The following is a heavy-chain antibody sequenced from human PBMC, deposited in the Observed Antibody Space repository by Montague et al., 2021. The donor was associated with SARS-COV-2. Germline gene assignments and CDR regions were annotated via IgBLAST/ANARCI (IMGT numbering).Heavy chain of an antibody. CDR2: VIHSGTT. CDR1: GASFSGYY. D-gene: IGHD3-10*01. J-gene: IGHJ6*02. Sequence: SETLSLTCHVYGASFSGYYWSWVRQSPGKGLEWIGEVIHSGTTNYNPSLKGRVPISIDSSNDRFSLSLTSLTAADTGVYYCASGEFFYYGSGNYYRSALDDWGQGTTVTVSS. CDR3: ASGEFFYYGSGNYYRSALDD. V-gene: IGHV4-34*12.